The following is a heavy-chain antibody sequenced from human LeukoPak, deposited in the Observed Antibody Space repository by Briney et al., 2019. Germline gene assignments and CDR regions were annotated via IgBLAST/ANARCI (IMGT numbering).Heavy chain of an antibody. CDR3: ARDFWSGRGYFDY. Sequence: GGSLRLSCAASELTVSTNYMSWVRQPPGKGLEWVSIMYSGGSTFYSDSVKGRFSISRDTSQNTFYLQMNSLRAEDTAVYYCARDFWSGRGYFDYWGQGTLVTVSS. V-gene: IGHV3-66*01. D-gene: IGHD3-3*01. J-gene: IGHJ4*02. CDR1: ELTVSTNY. CDR2: MYSGGST.